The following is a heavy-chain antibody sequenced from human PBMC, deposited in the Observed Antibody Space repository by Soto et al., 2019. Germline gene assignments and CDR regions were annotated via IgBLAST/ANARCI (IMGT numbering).Heavy chain of an antibody. Sequence: PGESLKISCKVSGYSFTSDWIGWVRQMPGKGLEWMGNIHPGDSDTIYSPSFKGQVTISADKSITTAYLQWSGLKASDTAMYYCVSLATGYPNWFDCWGQGTLVTVSS. J-gene: IGHJ5*01. CDR3: VSLATGYPNWFDC. V-gene: IGHV5-51*01. CDR1: GYSFTSDW. CDR2: IHPGDSDT. D-gene: IGHD3-9*01.